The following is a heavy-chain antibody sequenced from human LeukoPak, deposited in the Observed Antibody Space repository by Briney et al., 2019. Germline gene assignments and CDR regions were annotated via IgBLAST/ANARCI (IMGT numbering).Heavy chain of an antibody. CDR2: INTNTGNP. J-gene: IGHJ4*02. D-gene: IGHD5-12*01. CDR3: ARDSGYSGYDYQAYLDY. CDR1: GYTFTSYA. V-gene: IGHV7-4-1*02. Sequence: ASVKVSCKASGYTFTSYAMNWVRQAPGQGLEWMGWINTNTGNPTYAQGFTGRFVFSLDTSVSTAYLQISSLKAEDTAVYYCARDSGYSGYDYQAYLDYWGQGTLVTVSS.